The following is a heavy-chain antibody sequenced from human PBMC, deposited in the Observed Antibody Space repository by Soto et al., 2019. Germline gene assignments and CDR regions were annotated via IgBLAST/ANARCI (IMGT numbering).Heavy chain of an antibody. CDR1: GGSISSGGYY. CDR2: IYYSGST. Sequence: PSETLSLTCTVSGGSISSGGYYWSWIRQHPGKGLEWIGYIYYSGSTYYNPSLKSRVTISVDTSKNQFSLKLSSVTAADTAVYYCARVRVVPAAMFDYWGQGTLVTVSS. D-gene: IGHD2-2*01. J-gene: IGHJ4*02. V-gene: IGHV4-31*03. CDR3: ARVRVVPAAMFDY.